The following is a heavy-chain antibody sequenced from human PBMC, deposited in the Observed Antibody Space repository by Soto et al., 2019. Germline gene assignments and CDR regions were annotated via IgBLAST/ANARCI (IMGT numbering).Heavy chain of an antibody. CDR1: GGTFSNHA. CDR2: IIPIFTTT. D-gene: IGHD6-13*01. CDR3: AREVAADGTFREDVFDI. Sequence: QVHLVQSGAEVKKPGSSVKVSCKAPGGTFSNHAINWVRQAPGQGLEWMGRIIPIFTTTNYAQKFQGRVSMTAHESTITAYMELSSLKHDDTAVYFCAREVAADGTFREDVFDIWGQGTLVTVSS. J-gene: IGHJ3*02. V-gene: IGHV1-69*12.